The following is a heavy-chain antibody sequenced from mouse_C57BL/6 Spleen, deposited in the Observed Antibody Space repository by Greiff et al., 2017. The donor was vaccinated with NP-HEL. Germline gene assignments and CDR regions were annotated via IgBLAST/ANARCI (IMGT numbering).Heavy chain of an antibody. D-gene: IGHD2-1*01. CDR2: IDPSDSYT. CDR1: GYTFTSYW. CDR3: ARNGNYPAWFAY. V-gene: IGHV1-50*01. Sequence: VQLQQPGAELVKPGASVKLSCKASGYTFTSYWMQWVKQRPGQGLEWIGEIDPSDSYTNYNQKFKGKATLTVDTSSSTAYMQLSSLTSEDSAVYDCARNGNYPAWFAYWGQGTLVTVSA. J-gene: IGHJ3*01.